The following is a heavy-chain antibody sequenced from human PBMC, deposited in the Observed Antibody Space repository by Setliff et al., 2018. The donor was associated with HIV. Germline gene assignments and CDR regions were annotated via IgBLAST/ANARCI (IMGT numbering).Heavy chain of an antibody. CDR2: IYYSGST. V-gene: IGHV4-39*07. CDR1: GGSISNSSYY. Sequence: SETLSLTCTVSGGSISNSSYYWGWIRQPPGKGLEWIGSIYYSGSTYYNPSLKSRVTISVDTSKNQFSLKLSSVTAADSAVYYCARVSSWPNWFDPWGQGTLVTVSS. CDR3: ARVSSWPNWFDP. J-gene: IGHJ5*02.